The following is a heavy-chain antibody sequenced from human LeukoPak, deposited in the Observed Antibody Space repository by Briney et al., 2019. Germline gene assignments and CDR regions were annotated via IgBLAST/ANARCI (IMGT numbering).Heavy chain of an antibody. CDR2: ITWNSYSM. Sequence: GGPLRLSCAASGFTFDDYAMHWVRQAPGKGLEWVSGITWNSYSMGYADSVKGRFTITRDNAKNSLFLQMNSLRADDVALYYCAKSVGATTGGFDYWGQGTLVTVSS. D-gene: IGHD1-26*01. J-gene: IGHJ4*02. CDR1: GFTFDDYA. V-gene: IGHV3-9*03. CDR3: AKSVGATTGGFDY.